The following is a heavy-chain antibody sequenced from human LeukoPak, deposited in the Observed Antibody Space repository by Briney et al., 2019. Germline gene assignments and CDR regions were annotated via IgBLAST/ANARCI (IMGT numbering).Heavy chain of an antibody. J-gene: IGHJ4*02. CDR3: ARGYYGSGSSYPVDY. CDR2: IIPIFGTA. D-gene: IGHD3-10*01. Sequence: ASEKVSCKASGGTSSSYAISWVRQASGQWLEWMGGIIPIFGTANYAQKFQGRVTITADESTSTAYMELSSLRSEDTAVYYCARGYYGSGSSYPVDYWGQGTLVTVSS. CDR1: GGTSSSYA. V-gene: IGHV1-69*01.